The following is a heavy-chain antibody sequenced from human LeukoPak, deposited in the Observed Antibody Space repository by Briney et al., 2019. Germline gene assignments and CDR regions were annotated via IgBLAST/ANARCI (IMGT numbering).Heavy chain of an antibody. CDR1: GGTFTSYT. J-gene: IGHJ4*02. CDR3: ATTDY. CDR2: IIPMSGTV. V-gene: IGHV1-69*05. Sequence: ASVKVSCKASGGTFTSYTVSWVRQAPGQGLEWMGRIIPMSGTVKYAQKFQGRVTITTDESTSTAYMELSSLRSEDTAVYYCATTDYWGQGTLGTVSA.